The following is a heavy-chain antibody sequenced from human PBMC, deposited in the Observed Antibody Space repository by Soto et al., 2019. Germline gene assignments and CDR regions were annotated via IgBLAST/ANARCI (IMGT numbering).Heavy chain of an antibody. CDR3: ARVVIAARWEDY. V-gene: IGHV1-18*01. D-gene: IGHD6-6*01. Sequence: ASVKVSCKASGYTFTGYGISWVRQAPGQGLEWMGWISAYNGNTNYAQKLQGRVTMTTDTSTSTAYMELRSLRSDDTAVYYCARVVIAARWEDYWGQGTLVTVSS. CDR1: GYTFTGYG. CDR2: ISAYNGNT. J-gene: IGHJ4*02.